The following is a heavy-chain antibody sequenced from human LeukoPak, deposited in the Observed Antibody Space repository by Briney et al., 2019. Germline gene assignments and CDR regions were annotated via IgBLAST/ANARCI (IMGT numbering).Heavy chain of an antibody. D-gene: IGHD6-19*01. CDR3: AKVKWLPQFAIDY. CDR2: IKQDGSEK. CDR1: EFIFSRYW. Sequence: GRSLRLSWAASEFIFSRYWMSWVSQAPRKGLEWRAKIKQDGSEKYYVDSVKGRFSIPRDNAENSLYLQMNSLRAEDRAVYYCAKVKWLPQFAIDYWGQGTLVTVSS. V-gene: IGHV3-7*05. J-gene: IGHJ4*02.